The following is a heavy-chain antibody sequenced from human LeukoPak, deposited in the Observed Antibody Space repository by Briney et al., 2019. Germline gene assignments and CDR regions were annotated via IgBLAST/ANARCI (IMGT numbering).Heavy chain of an antibody. CDR3: ARRTAVARTAHFDY. D-gene: IGHD6-19*01. CDR1: GGSIRSNNFS. Sequence: SETLSLTCSVSGGSIRSNNFSWDWIRQPPGKGLEWIGSFSYGGTTYFNPSLKSRVTMSVDTSMNQFSLKVTSVTAADTAVYYCARRTAVARTAHFDYWGQGILVTVSS. J-gene: IGHJ4*02. CDR2: FSYGGTT. V-gene: IGHV4-39*01.